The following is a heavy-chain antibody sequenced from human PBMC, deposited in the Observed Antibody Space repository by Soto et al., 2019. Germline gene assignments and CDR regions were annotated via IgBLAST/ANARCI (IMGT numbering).Heavy chain of an antibody. CDR1: GGSVSSDSYF. CDR3: ARVPVLDTPRDETFDI. CDR2: IYYSGNT. Sequence: QVQLQESGPGLVKPSETLSLTCTVSGGSVSSDSYFWSWIRQPPGKGLEWIGYIYYSGNTNYNTSLQSRVSISVDTSKNQFSLKLSSVTAADTAVYYCARVPVLDTPRDETFDIWGQGTMVTVSS. D-gene: IGHD5-18*01. J-gene: IGHJ3*02. V-gene: IGHV4-61*01.